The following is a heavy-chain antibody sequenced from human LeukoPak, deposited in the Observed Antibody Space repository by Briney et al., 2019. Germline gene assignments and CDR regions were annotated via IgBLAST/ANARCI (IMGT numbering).Heavy chain of an antibody. J-gene: IGHJ4*02. CDR3: ATYCSSTSCYLGSFDY. Sequence: SETLSLTCTVSGGSISRYYWSWIRQPAGKGLEWIGRIYTSGSTNYNPSLKSRVTISVDTSKNQFSLKLSSVTAADTAVYYCATYCSSTSCYLGSFDYWSQGTLVTVSS. V-gene: IGHV4-4*07. CDR1: GGSISRYY. D-gene: IGHD2-2*01. CDR2: IYTSGST.